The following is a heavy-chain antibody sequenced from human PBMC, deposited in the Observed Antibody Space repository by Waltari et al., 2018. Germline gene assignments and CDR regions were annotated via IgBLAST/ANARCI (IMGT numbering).Heavy chain of an antibody. CDR2: IDPGGST. Sequence: QVQLQESGPGLVKPSQTLSLTCTVSGGSISRGSYYWRWLRQPAGKGLEGIGRIDPGGSTNDNPALKSRVTISVDTSKNQCSLKLSSVTAADTAVYYCARYSSNSEDYWGQGTLVTVSS. V-gene: IGHV4-61*02. D-gene: IGHD6-13*01. J-gene: IGHJ4*02. CDR3: ARYSSNSEDY. CDR1: GGSISRGSYY.